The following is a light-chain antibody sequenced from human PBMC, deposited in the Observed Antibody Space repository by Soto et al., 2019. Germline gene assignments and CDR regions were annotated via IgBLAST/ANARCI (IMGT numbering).Light chain of an antibody. V-gene: IGKV3-11*01. CDR1: QGISTY. Sequence: MLTQSPATLSLSPGGRSTLSCTASQGISTYIAWYQQKPGHPPRLLMFDASRRATGIPPRFSGGGFGTQFTLTINNLEPADFAVYYCQQRGETFGPGTRLEIK. J-gene: IGKJ5*01. CDR2: DAS. CDR3: QQRGET.